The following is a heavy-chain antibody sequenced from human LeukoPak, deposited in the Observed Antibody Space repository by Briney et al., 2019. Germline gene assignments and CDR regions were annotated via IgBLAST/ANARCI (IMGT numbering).Heavy chain of an antibody. CDR3: ARGFSYRSVTYLDY. CDR2: IYHSGST. J-gene: IGHJ4*02. D-gene: IGHD3-16*02. V-gene: IGHV4-30-2*01. Sequence: SQTLSLTCAVSGGSISSGGYSWSWLRQPPGQGLEWIGYIYHSGSTYYNPSLKSRVTISVDRSKNQFSLKLSSVTAADTAVYYCARGFSYRSVTYLDYWGQGTLVTVSS. CDR1: GGSISSGGYS.